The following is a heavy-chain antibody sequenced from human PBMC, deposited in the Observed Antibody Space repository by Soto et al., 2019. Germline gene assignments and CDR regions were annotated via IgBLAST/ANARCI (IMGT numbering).Heavy chain of an antibody. CDR2: IYYSGST. CDR1: GGSISSSSYY. V-gene: IGHV4-39*01. J-gene: IGHJ6*02. D-gene: IGHD3-10*01. CDR3: ARQVTPRGYYYYYGMDV. Sequence: SETLSLTCTVSGGSISSSSYYWGWIRQPPGKGLEWIGSIYYSGSTYYNPSLKSRVTISVDTSKNQFSLKLSSVTAADTVVYYCARQVTPRGYYYYYGMDVWGQGTTVTVSS.